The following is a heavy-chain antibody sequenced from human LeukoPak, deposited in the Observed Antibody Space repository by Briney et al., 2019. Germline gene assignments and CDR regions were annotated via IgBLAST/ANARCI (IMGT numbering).Heavy chain of an antibody. Sequence: SETLSLTCTVSGGSISSGSYYWSWIRQPAGKGLEWIGRIYTSGSTNYNPSLKSRVTISVDMSKNQFSLKLSSVTAADTAVYYCARGSGFGELGSSKFDPWGQGTLVTVSS. CDR2: IYTSGST. V-gene: IGHV4-61*02. J-gene: IGHJ5*02. CDR3: ARGSGFGELGSSKFDP. CDR1: GGSISSGSYY. D-gene: IGHD3-10*01.